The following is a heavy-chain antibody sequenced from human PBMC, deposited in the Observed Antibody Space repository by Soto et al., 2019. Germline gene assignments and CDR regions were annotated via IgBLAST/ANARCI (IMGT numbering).Heavy chain of an antibody. V-gene: IGHV3-11*06. J-gene: IGHJ4*02. CDR3: ARDWPPWGYCSGGSCYDDY. Sequence: GGSLRLSCAASGFTFSDYYMSWIRQAPGKGLEWVSYISSSSSYTNYADSVKGRLTISRDNAKNSLYLQMNSLRAEDTVVYYCARDWPPWGYCSGGSCYDDYWGQGTLVTVSS. CDR2: ISSSSSYT. CDR1: GFTFSDYY. D-gene: IGHD2-15*01.